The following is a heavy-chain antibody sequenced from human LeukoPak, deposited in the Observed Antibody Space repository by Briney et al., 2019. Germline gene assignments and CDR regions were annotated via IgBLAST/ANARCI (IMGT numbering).Heavy chain of an antibody. D-gene: IGHD6-13*01. CDR2: MNPKSGNT. CDR1: GYTFTSYD. V-gene: IGHV1-8*03. Sequence: ASVKVSCKASGYTFTSYDINWVRQVTGQGLEWMGWMNPKSGNTGYAQKFQGRVTITRNTSISTAYMELSSLRSEDTAVYYCARGGDSSSWFDYYYYYYMDVWGKGTTVTISS. CDR3: ARGGDSSSWFDYYYYYYMDV. J-gene: IGHJ6*03.